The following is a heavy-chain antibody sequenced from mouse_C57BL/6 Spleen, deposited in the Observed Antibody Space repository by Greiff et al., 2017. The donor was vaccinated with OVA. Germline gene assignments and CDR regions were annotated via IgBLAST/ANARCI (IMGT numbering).Heavy chain of an antibody. Sequence: VKLQQPGAELVRPGSSVKLSCKASGYTFTSYWMHWVKQRPIQGLEWIGNIDPSDSETHYSQKFKDKATLTVDKSSSTAYMQLTSLTSEDSAVYYCAFLTGTSAMDYWGQGTSVTVSS. D-gene: IGHD4-1*01. CDR1: GYTFTSYW. J-gene: IGHJ4*01. CDR3: AFLTGTSAMDY. CDR2: IDPSDSET. V-gene: IGHV1-52*01.